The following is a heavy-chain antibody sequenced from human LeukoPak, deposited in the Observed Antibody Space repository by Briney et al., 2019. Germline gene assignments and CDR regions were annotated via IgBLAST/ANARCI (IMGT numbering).Heavy chain of an antibody. Sequence: GGSLRLSCAASGFTFSSYAMSWVRQAPGKGLEWVSAISDSGGSTYYADSVKGRFTISRDNSKNTLYLQMNSLRAEDTAVYYCARSSYYYDSSGLDYWGQGTLVTVSS. D-gene: IGHD3-22*01. V-gene: IGHV3-23*01. CDR2: ISDSGGST. J-gene: IGHJ4*02. CDR3: ARSSYYYDSSGLDY. CDR1: GFTFSSYA.